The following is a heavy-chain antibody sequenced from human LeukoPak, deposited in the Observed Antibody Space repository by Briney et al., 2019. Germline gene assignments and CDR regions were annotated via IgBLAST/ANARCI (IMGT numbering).Heavy chain of an antibody. Sequence: GRSLRLSCAASGFTFSSYGMHWVRQAPGKGLEWVAVISCDGSNKYYADSVKGRFTISRDNSKNTLYLQMNSLRAEDTAVYYCAKFGGSTDYWGQGTLVTVSS. D-gene: IGHD2-15*01. J-gene: IGHJ4*02. CDR1: GFTFSSYG. CDR2: ISCDGSNK. V-gene: IGHV3-30*18. CDR3: AKFGGSTDY.